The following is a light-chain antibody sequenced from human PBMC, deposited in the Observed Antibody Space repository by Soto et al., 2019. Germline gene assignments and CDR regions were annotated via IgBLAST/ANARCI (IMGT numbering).Light chain of an antibody. CDR1: QSVSSN. CDR2: DAS. Sequence: ETVMTQSPVTLSVSPGERATLSCRASQSVSSNLAWYQQKPGQAPRLLIYDASNRATGIPARFSGSGSGTDFTLTISSLEPEDFAVYYCQQRSNWPPITFGQGTRLEIK. J-gene: IGKJ5*01. CDR3: QQRSNWPPIT. V-gene: IGKV3-11*01.